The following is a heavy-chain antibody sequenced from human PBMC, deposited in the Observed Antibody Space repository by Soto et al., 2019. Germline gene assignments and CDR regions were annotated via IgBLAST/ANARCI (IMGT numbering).Heavy chain of an antibody. CDR3: AKAPTTRDFWSGAAFDI. D-gene: IGHD3-3*01. CDR2: ISWNSDNM. V-gene: IGHV3-9*01. Sequence: EVQLAESGGGLAQPGRSLRLSCAASGFIFDDYAMHWVRQAPGKGLEWVSGISWNSDNMGYADSVMGRFTISRDNAKNSLYLQSNSLRAEDTALYYCAKAPTTRDFWSGAAFDIWGQGTMVTVSS. CDR1: GFIFDDYA. J-gene: IGHJ3*02.